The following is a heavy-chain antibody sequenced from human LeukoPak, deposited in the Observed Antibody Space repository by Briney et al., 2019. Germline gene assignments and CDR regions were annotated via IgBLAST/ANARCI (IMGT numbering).Heavy chain of an antibody. D-gene: IGHD1-26*01. Sequence: SETLSLTCSASGGSISGYYWNWIRQPAGKRLEWIGRIYTDGGTLYNPSLKSRVTMSVDTSKNQFSLKLTSVTAADTAVYYCARRVSEVAPTLRNGENWFDPWGRGTLVTVSS. CDR3: ARRVSEVAPTLRNGENWFDP. CDR1: GGSISGYY. J-gene: IGHJ5*02. CDR2: IYTDGGT. V-gene: IGHV4-4*07.